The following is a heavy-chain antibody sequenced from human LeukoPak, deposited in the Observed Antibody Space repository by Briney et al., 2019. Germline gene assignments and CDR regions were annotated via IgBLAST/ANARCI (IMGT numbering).Heavy chain of an antibody. Sequence: PSETLSLTCTVSGGSISSYYWSWIRQPPGKGLEWIGYIYYSGSTNYNPFLKSRVTISVDTSKNQFSLKLSSVTAADTAVYYCARDRIAARPPYYYYMDVWGKGTTVTVSS. V-gene: IGHV4-59*01. J-gene: IGHJ6*03. CDR3: ARDRIAARPPYYYYMDV. CDR2: IYYSGST. CDR1: GGSISSYY. D-gene: IGHD6-6*01.